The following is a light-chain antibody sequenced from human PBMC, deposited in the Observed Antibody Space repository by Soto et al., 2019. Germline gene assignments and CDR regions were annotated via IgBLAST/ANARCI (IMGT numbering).Light chain of an antibody. Sequence: QSVLTQPPSVSGAPGQRVTISCTGSSSNIGAGYDVHWYQQLPGTAPKLLIYGNSNLPSGVHDRFSGSKSGTSASLAITGLQAEDEADYYCQSYDRSLSVVFGGGTKLTVL. CDR2: GNS. CDR3: QSYDRSLSVV. CDR1: SSNIGAGYD. V-gene: IGLV1-40*01. J-gene: IGLJ2*01.